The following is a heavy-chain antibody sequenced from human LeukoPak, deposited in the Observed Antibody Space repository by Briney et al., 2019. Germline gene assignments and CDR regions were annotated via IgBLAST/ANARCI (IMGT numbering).Heavy chain of an antibody. V-gene: IGHV4-4*07. CDR1: GASVSSYY. CDR2: VYTNGST. J-gene: IGHJ4*02. D-gene: IGHD3-10*01. Sequence: SETLSLTCTVSGASVSSYYWSWIRPPAGKGLEWIGRVYTNGSTNYNPSLKSRVTMSVDTSTNQYPLKLSSVTAADTAMYYCARDSRGYYGSGSYLDYWGQGTLVTVSS. CDR3: ARDSRGYYGSGSYLDY.